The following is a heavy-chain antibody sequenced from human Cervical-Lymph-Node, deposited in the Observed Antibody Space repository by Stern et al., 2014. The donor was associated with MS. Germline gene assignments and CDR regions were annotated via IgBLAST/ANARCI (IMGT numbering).Heavy chain of an antibody. V-gene: IGHV4-61*02. J-gene: IGHJ6*02. Sequence: QVQLQESGPGLVKPSQTLSLTCTVSGGSISSGNYFWSWIRLPAGKGLEWIGRVYISGRTDYNPSLNSRVTISLDPSKNHFSLKLTPVTAADTAVYYCARDGRADRVWGQGTTVTVSS. CDR2: VYISGRT. CDR3: ARDGRADRV. CDR1: GGSISSGNYF. D-gene: IGHD2-15*01.